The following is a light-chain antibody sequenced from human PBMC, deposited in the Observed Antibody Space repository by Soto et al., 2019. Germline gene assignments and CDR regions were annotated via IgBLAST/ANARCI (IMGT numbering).Light chain of an antibody. J-gene: IGLJ3*02. V-gene: IGLV2-11*01. CDR1: SSDVGAYNF. CDR3: CSYAGTYSWV. CDR2: DVT. Sequence: QSVLTQPRSVSGSPGQSVTISCTGTSSDVGAYNFVSWYQHHPGKAPKLIIYDVTERPSGVPDRFSGSKSGNSASLTISGLQTEDEADYYCCSYAGTYSWVFGGGTKLTVL.